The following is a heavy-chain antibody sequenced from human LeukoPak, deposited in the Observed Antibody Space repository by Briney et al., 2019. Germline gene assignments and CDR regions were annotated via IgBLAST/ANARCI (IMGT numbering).Heavy chain of an antibody. J-gene: IGHJ4*02. CDR1: GGSISSYY. Sequence: SETLSLTCTVSGGSISSYYWSWIRQPPGKGLEWIGYIYYSGSTNYNPSLKSRVTISVDTSKNQFSLKLSSVTAADTAVCSSSRDRGGVMDYWGQGTLVTVSS. CDR3: SRDRGGVMDY. CDR2: IYYSGST. D-gene: IGHD2-8*02. V-gene: IGHV4-59*01.